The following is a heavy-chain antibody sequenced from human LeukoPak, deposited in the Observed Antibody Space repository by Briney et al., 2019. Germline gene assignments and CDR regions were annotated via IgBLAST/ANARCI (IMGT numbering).Heavy chain of an antibody. J-gene: IGHJ4*02. D-gene: IGHD1-1*01. Sequence: GGSLRLSCAASGFTFSSYSMNWVRQAPGKGLEWVSSISSSSGSIYYADSVKGRFTISRDNAKNSLYLQVNSLRVEDTAVYYCARDWNYYSCWDQGTLVTVSS. V-gene: IGHV3-21*01. CDR2: ISSSSGSI. CDR3: ARDWNYYSC. CDR1: GFTFSSYS.